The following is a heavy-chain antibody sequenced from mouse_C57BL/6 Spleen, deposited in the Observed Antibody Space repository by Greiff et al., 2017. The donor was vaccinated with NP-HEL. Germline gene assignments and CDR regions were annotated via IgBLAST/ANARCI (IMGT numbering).Heavy chain of an antibody. V-gene: IGHV14-3*01. CDR2: IDPGSGNT. D-gene: IGHD1-1*01. CDR1: GFNFTNTY. J-gene: IGHJ2*01. Sequence: EVQLQESVAELVRPGASVKLSCTASGFNFTNTYMHWVKQRPEQGLEWIGRIDPGSGNTKYAAKLQGKATITADTSSNTAYLQLSSLTSEDTAIYYCARVTAVVAPLDYWGKGTTLTASS. CDR3: ARVTAVVAPLDY.